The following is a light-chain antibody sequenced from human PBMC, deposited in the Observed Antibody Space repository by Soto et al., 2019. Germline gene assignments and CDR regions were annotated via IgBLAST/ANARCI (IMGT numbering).Light chain of an antibody. Sequence: QSALTQPASVSGSPGQPITISCTGTSSDVGGYNCVSWYQQHPGKAPKLMIYEVSNRPSGVSNRFSGSKSGNTASLTISGLQADDEADYYCSSYTGSSTLDFGTGTKLTVL. CDR1: SSDVGGYNC. CDR2: EVS. J-gene: IGLJ1*01. V-gene: IGLV2-14*01. CDR3: SSYTGSSTLD.